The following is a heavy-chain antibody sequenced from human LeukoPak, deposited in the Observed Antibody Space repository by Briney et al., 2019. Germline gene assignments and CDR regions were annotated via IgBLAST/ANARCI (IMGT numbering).Heavy chain of an antibody. CDR1: GDTLTSYS. CDR2: ISSSISYI. Sequence: GGSLRLSSAPPGDTLTSYSIYSVRQTPQKRLWRGSPISSSISYIYNADSVKCRFNISRDNANNRLYLQRNRLGAEETAVYCCARVHRSSRWFVWFVPWGQRALVTVSS. CDR3: ARVHRSSRWFVWFVP. V-gene: IGHV3-21*01. J-gene: IGHJ5*02. D-gene: IGHD6-13*01.